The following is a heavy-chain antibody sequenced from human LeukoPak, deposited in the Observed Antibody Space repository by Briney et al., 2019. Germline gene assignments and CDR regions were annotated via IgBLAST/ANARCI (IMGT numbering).Heavy chain of an antibody. J-gene: IGHJ2*01. Sequence: PSETLSLTCAVYGGSFSGYYWSWIRQPPGKGLEWIGESNHSGSTNYNPSLKSRVTISVDTSKNQFSLKLSSVTVADTAIYYCARQTYYYDSSGHPYWYFDLWGRGTLVTVSS. CDR3: ARQTYYYDSSGHPYWYFDL. V-gene: IGHV4-34*01. CDR1: GGSFSGYY. CDR2: SNHSGST. D-gene: IGHD3-22*01.